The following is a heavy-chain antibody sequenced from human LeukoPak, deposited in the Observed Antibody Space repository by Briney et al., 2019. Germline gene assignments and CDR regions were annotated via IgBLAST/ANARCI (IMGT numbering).Heavy chain of an antibody. V-gene: IGHV3-30-3*01. CDR2: ISYDGSNK. D-gene: IGHD3-10*01. CDR1: GFAFSSYA. J-gene: IGHJ4*02. CDR3: ARDPIMVRGPRNLDY. Sequence: GGSLGLSYAASGFAFSSYAMHWVGRAPGKGLEGVAVISYDGSNKYYADSVKGRSTISRDNSKNTLYLQMNSLRAEDTAVYYCARDPIMVRGPRNLDYWGQGTLVTVSS.